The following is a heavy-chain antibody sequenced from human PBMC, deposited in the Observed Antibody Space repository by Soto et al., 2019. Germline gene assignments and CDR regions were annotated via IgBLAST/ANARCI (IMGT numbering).Heavy chain of an antibody. V-gene: IGHV5-10-1*01. CDR2: IDPSDSYT. J-gene: IGHJ6*02. Sequence: PGESLKSSCNGSGYSFTSYWISWVRQMPGKVLELMGRIDPSDSYTNYSPSFQGHVTISADKSISTAYLQWSSLKASDTAMYYCARLSKSITYSSGYPNYYDCMDVWGRGNTVTVSS. D-gene: IGHD3-22*01. CDR1: GYSFTSYW. CDR3: ARLSKSITYSSGYPNYYDCMDV.